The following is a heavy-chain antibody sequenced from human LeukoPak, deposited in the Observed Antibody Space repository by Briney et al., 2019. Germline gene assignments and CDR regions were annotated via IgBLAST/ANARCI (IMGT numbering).Heavy chain of an antibody. D-gene: IGHD5-18*01. CDR2: INHSGST. V-gene: IGHV4-34*01. CDR1: GGSFSGYY. CDR3: ARVNMGIQLWSEDP. Sequence: EPSETLSLTCAVYGGSFSGYYWSWIRQPPGKGLDWIGEINHSGSTNYNPSLKSRVTISVGTSKNQFSLKLSSVTAADTAVYYCARVNMGIQLWSEDPWGQGTLVTVSS. J-gene: IGHJ5*02.